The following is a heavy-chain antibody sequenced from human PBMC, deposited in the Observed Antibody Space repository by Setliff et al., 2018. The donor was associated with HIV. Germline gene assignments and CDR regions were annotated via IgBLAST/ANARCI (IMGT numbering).Heavy chain of an antibody. V-gene: IGHV4-39*01. CDR3: ARHFGGDYQLPDLFDY. CDR1: GVSINRTDHY. Sequence: SETLSLTCSVSGVSINRTDHYWGWIRQSPGKRLEWIGSVSQSGSTYYSTSLKSRVTISVDTSKNQFSLKLSSVTAADTAVYYCARHFGGDYQLPDLFDYWGQGTLVTVSS. D-gene: IGHD2-2*01. CDR2: VSQSGST. J-gene: IGHJ4*02.